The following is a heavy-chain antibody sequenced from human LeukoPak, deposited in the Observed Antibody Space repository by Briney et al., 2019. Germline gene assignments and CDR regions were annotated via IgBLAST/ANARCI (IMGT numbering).Heavy chain of an antibody. D-gene: IGHD3-16*01. V-gene: IGHV4-39*01. J-gene: IGHJ4*02. Sequence: SETLSLTCTVSGDSISSSNSYWGWIRQPPGKGLEWIGSIYYSGNTYYNASLKSRVTISVDTSKNQFSLKLTSVTAADTAVYYCAGYDYVWGSRIDYWGQGTLVTVSS. CDR1: GDSISSSNSY. CDR3: AGYDYVWGSRIDY. CDR2: IYYSGNT.